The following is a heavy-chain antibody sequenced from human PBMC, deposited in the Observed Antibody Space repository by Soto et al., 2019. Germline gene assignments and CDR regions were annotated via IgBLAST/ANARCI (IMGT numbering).Heavy chain of an antibody. CDR1: GGSCSGYY. J-gene: IGHJ6*02. D-gene: IGHD6-13*01. V-gene: IGHV4-34*01. Sequence: QVQLQQWGAGLLKPSETLSLTCAVYGGSCSGYYWSWIRQPPGKGREWIGEINHSGSTNYNPSLKSRVTISEDTSKTEPSVKLRYVTAADPAVYYCAREPRRYSSSLKVDGMDGWGQGTTVTVSS. CDR2: INHSGST. CDR3: AREPRRYSSSLKVDGMDG.